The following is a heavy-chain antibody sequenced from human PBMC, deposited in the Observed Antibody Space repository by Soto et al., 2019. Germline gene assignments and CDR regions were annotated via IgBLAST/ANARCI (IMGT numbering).Heavy chain of an antibody. V-gene: IGHV3-30*03. CDR2: ISRDGGTN. Sequence: QVHLVESGGGVVQPGRSLRLSCAVSGFTVSTYGMHWVRQAPGKGLEWVAVISRDGGTNFYADSVQGRFTISRDNSRKTLFLEMNSLRGDDMAVYYCTGEVASGYWGQGTLVTVSS. CDR1: GFTVSTYG. D-gene: IGHD2-8*02. J-gene: IGHJ4*02. CDR3: TGEVASGY.